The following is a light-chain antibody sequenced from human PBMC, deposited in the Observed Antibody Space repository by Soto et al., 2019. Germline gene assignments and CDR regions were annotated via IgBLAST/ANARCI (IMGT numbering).Light chain of an antibody. CDR1: QGISSY. Sequence: DIQLTQSPSFLSASVGDRVTITCRASQGISSYLAWYQQKPGKAPKLLIYAASTLQSGVPSRFSGSGSGTEFTLTSSSLQPEDFATYYCQQLNSYPAVGPQTKVDIK. CDR3: QQLNSYPA. CDR2: AAS. J-gene: IGKJ3*01. V-gene: IGKV1-9*01.